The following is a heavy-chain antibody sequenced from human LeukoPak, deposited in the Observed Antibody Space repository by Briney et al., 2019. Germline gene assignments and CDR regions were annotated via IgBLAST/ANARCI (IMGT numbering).Heavy chain of an antibody. CDR1: GFTFSSYA. J-gene: IGHJ4*02. Sequence: GGSLRLSCAASGFTFSSYAMSWVRQAPGKGLEWVSAFSGSGGSTYYADSVKGRFTISRDNSKNTLYLQMNSLRAEDTAVYYCAKGNYDILTGYDYWGQGTLVTVSS. V-gene: IGHV3-23*01. CDR3: AKGNYDILTGYDY. D-gene: IGHD3-9*01. CDR2: FSGSGGST.